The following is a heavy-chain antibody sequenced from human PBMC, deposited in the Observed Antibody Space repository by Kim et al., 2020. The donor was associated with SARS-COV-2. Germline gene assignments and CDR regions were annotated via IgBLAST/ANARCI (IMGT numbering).Heavy chain of an antibody. J-gene: IGHJ4*02. Sequence: GGSLRLSCAASGFTFSDYAMSWLRRAPGKGLEWVSTIRENGIKIYYAESVKGRVTTSRDNSKNMLFLQMNSLSAEDTAIYYCAREVGISGWYTVAYWGQG. CDR2: IRENGIKI. CDR3: AREVGISGWYTVAY. V-gene: IGHV3-23*01. D-gene: IGHD6-19*01. CDR1: GFTFSDYA.